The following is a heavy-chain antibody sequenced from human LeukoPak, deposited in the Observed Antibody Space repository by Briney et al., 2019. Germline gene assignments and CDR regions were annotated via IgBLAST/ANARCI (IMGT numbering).Heavy chain of an antibody. J-gene: IGHJ4*02. V-gene: IGHV3-7*01. CDR3: ARARYNDY. D-gene: IGHD1-14*01. CDR2: IKQDGSEK. Sequence: SGGSLRLSCAVSGFSVSGYWMTWVRRAPGMGLEWVANIKQDGSEKNYVDSVKGRFTISRDNAKNSLYLQMNSLRAEDTAVYYCARARYNDYWGQGTLVTVSS. CDR1: GFSVSGYW.